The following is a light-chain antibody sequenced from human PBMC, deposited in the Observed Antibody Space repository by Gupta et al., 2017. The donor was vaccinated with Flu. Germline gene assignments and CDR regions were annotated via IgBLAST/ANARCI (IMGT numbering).Light chain of an antibody. CDR3: QQYKNWPPYT. J-gene: IGKJ2*01. CDR2: GAS. Sequence: ETVMTQSPATLSVSPGERATLSCRASQSISTRLAWYQHKPGQAPRLLIYGASTRVTGIPPRFSGSGYGTEFTLTISSRQSEDFAVYYCQQYKNWPPYTFGQGTKVEIK. CDR1: QSISTR. V-gene: IGKV3-15*01.